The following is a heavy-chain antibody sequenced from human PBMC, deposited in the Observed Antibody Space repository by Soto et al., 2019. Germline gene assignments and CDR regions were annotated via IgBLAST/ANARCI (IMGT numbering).Heavy chain of an antibody. CDR1: GYTFTSYA. V-gene: IGHV1-3*01. D-gene: IGHD3-22*01. Sequence: DSVKVSCKASGYTFTSYAMHWVRQAPGQRLEWMGWINAGNGNTKYSQKFQGRVTITRDTSASTAYMELSSLRSEDTAVYYCAREYYYDSSGYSYDAFDIWGQGTMVT. CDR2: INAGNGNT. J-gene: IGHJ3*02. CDR3: AREYYYDSSGYSYDAFDI.